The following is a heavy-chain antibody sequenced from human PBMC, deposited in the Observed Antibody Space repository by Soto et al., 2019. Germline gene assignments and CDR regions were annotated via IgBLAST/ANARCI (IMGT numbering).Heavy chain of an antibody. D-gene: IGHD6-13*01. J-gene: IGHJ6*02. CDR3: ASLAAAGTYYYYYGMDV. V-gene: IGHV4-39*01. CDR2: IHYSRGT. Sequence: SETLSLTCTVSGGSVSSTTYYWAWIRQPPGRGLEWIGSIHYSRGTYYNPSLKSRVAISVDTSKNHFSLNLSSVTAADTAVYYCASLAAAGTYYYYYGMDVWGQGTTVTVSS. CDR1: GGSVSSTTYY.